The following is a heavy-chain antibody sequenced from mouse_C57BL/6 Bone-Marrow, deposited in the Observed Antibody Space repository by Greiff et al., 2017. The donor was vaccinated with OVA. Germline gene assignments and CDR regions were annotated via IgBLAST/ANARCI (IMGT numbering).Heavy chain of an antibody. J-gene: IGHJ2*01. CDR2: ISSGGSYT. CDR3: ARDYYGSDY. Sequence: VQLKESGGDLVKPGGSLKLSCAASGFTFSSYGMSWVRQTPDKRLEWVATISSGGSYTYYPDSVKGRFTISRDNAKNTLYLQMSSLKSEDTAMYYCARDYYGSDYWGQGTTLTVSS. V-gene: IGHV5-6*01. CDR1: GFTFSSYG. D-gene: IGHD1-1*01.